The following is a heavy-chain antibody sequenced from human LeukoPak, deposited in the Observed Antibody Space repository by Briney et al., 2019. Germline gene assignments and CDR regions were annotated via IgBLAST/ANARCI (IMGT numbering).Heavy chain of an antibody. D-gene: IGHD3-22*01. Sequence: SSETLSLTCAVSGGSISRSGYSWSWIRQPPGKGLDWIAYIYYTGSTYYNPSLKSRVTISLDTSKNQFSLKLTSVTAADTAVYYCARGGDSSGYEGRFDPWGQGTLVTVSS. CDR2: IYYTGST. CDR1: GGSISRSGYS. CDR3: ARGGDSSGYEGRFDP. V-gene: IGHV4-30-4*07. J-gene: IGHJ5*02.